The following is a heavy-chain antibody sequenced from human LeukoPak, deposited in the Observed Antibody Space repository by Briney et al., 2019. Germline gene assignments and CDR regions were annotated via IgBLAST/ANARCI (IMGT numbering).Heavy chain of an antibody. CDR2: IKQDGSEK. V-gene: IGHV3-7*01. CDR1: GFTFSNYG. CDR3: ARDDDWNYEDY. Sequence: GGSLRLSCAASGFTFSNYGMSWVRQAPGKGLQWVANIKQDGSEKYYVDSVKGRFTISRDNAKKSLYLEMNSLRAEDTAVYYCARDDDWNYEDYWGQGTLVTVSS. J-gene: IGHJ4*02. D-gene: IGHD1-7*01.